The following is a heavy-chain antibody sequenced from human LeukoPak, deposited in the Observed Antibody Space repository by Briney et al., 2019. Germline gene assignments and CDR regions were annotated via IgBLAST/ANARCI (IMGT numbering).Heavy chain of an antibody. CDR3: AKGGKWDVTPFDY. Sequence: HPGGSLRLSCAASGFTFTTYDIHWVRQAPGKGLEWVALISYDGNNKYYGDSVKGRFTVSRDNSKNTLYLQVNSLRAEDTAVYYCAKGGKWDVTPFDYWGQGTLVTVSS. J-gene: IGHJ4*02. CDR2: ISYDGNNK. D-gene: IGHD1-26*01. V-gene: IGHV3-30*18. CDR1: GFTFTTYD.